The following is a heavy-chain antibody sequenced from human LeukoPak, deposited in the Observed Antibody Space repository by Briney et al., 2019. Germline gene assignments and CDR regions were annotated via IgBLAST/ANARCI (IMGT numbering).Heavy chain of an antibody. D-gene: IGHD1-26*01. CDR2: IRYDGSNK. Sequence: GGSLRLSCAASGFTFSSYGMHWVRQAPGKGLEWVAFIRYDGSNKYYADSVKGRFTISRDNSKNTLYLQMNSLRAEDTAVYYCAKTLRELSGGAFDIWGQGTLVTVSS. V-gene: IGHV3-30*02. CDR3: AKTLRELSGGAFDI. J-gene: IGHJ3*02. CDR1: GFTFSSYG.